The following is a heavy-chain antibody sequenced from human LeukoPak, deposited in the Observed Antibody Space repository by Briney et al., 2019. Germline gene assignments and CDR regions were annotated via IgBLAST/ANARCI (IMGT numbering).Heavy chain of an antibody. CDR3: ARGVGGYCSGGSCYSGPNWFDP. V-gene: IGHV4-61*02. J-gene: IGHJ5*02. Sequence: SETLSLTCTVSGGSISSGSYYWSWIRQPAGKGLEWIGRIYTSGSTNYNPSLKSRVTISVDTTKNQFSLKLSSVTAADTAVYYCARGVGGYCSGGSCYSGPNWFDPWGQGTLVTVSS. D-gene: IGHD2-15*01. CDR2: IYTSGST. CDR1: GGSISSGSYY.